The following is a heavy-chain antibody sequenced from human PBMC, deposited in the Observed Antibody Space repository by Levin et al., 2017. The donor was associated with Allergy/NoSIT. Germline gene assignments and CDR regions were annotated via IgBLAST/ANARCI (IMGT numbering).Heavy chain of an antibody. D-gene: IGHD3-10*01. CDR3: ARAYGSGSLSGFDP. CDR2: IYYSGST. J-gene: IGHJ5*02. V-gene: IGHV4-61*01. Sequence: ESLKISCTVSGGSVSSGSYYWSWIRQPPGKGLEWIGYIYYSGSTNYNPSLKSRVTISVDTSKNQFSLKLSSVTAADTAVYYCARAYGSGSLSGFDPWGQGTLVTVSS. CDR1: GGSVSSGSYY.